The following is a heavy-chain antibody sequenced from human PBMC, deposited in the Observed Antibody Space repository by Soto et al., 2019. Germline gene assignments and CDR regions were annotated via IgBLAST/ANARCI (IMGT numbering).Heavy chain of an antibody. CDR3: AKDGLYYYGSGSYEYFDY. CDR2: ISGSGGST. D-gene: IGHD3-10*01. CDR1: GLIFSHYS. J-gene: IGHJ4*02. Sequence: GGSMRHSWXASGLIFSHYSMNWVRQAQGKGLEWVSAISGSGGSTYYGDYVKGRFTISRDKSKNTRYLQMNSLRAEDTAVYYCAKDGLYYYGSGSYEYFDYWGQGSLVTVSS. V-gene: IGHV3-23*01.